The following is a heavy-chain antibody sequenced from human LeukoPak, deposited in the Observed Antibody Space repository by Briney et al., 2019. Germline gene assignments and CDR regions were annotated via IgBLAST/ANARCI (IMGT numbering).Heavy chain of an antibody. CDR1: GYPFTTYT. J-gene: IGHJ4*02. Sequence: GASAKASCKASGYPFTTYTTNWVRQAPGQGLEWMGWINTNTGSPTYAQAFTGRFVFSLDTSVSTPFLQINSLRAEDTAVYFCARAETVWASDYDNNGYYDYWGQGTLVTVSS. CDR3: ARAETVWASDYDNNGYYDY. D-gene: IGHD3-22*01. V-gene: IGHV7-4-1*02. CDR2: INTNTGSP.